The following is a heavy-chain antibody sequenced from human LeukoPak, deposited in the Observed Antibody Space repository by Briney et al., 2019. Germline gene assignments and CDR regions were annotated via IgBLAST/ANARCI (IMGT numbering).Heavy chain of an antibody. CDR3: ARGTGSGWPDY. CDR1: GGSFSGYY. V-gene: IGHV4-34*01. Sequence: PSETLSLTCAVYGGSFSGYYWSWIRQPPGKGLEWIGEINHSGSTNYNPSLKSRVTISVDTSKNPFSLKLSSVTAADTAVYYCARGTGSGWPDYWGQGTLVTVSS. D-gene: IGHD6-19*01. CDR2: INHSGST. J-gene: IGHJ4*02.